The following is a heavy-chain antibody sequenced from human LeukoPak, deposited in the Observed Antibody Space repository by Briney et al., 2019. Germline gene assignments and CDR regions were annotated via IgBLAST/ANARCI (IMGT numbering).Heavy chain of an antibody. CDR2: INPSGGST. J-gene: IGHJ4*02. CDR1: GYTFTSYY. CDR3: ARAFYDSSGYYSPFDY. V-gene: IGHV1-46*01. D-gene: IGHD3-22*01. Sequence: GASVKVSCKASGYTFTSYYMHWVRQAPGQGLEWMGIINPSGGSTSYAQKFQGRVTMTRDTSTSTVYMELSRLRSEDTAVYYCARAFYDSSGYYSPFDYWGQGTLVTVSS.